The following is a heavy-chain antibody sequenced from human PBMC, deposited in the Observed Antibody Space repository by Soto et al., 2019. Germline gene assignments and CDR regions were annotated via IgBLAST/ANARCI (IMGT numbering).Heavy chain of an antibody. CDR1: GGTFSSYA. CDR3: GRGESGGSYYGGEPFDY. Sequence: AASVKVSCKTSGGTFSSYAISWVRQAPGQGREWMGGIIPIFGTANYAQTFQGRVTITADNSTSTAYMELISLRSEDTAVYYCGRGESGGSYYGGEPFDYWGLGTLVTVSS. CDR2: IIPIFGTA. D-gene: IGHD1-26*01. V-gene: IGHV1-69*06. J-gene: IGHJ4*02.